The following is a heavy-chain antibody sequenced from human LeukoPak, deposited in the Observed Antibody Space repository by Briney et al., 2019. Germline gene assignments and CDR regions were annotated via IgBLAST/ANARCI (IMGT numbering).Heavy chain of an antibody. CDR2: ISDDSSIL. D-gene: IGHD2/OR15-2a*01. CDR3: ARDQYGSPL. Sequence: PGGSLRLSCTASGFTFSDHYMTWIRQAPGKRLEWVSYISDDSSILYYADSVKGRFTVSRDNARNPLYLQMNGLRVDDTAVYYCARDQYGSPLWGQGTMVTVSS. CDR1: GFTFSDHY. J-gene: IGHJ3*01. V-gene: IGHV3-11*01.